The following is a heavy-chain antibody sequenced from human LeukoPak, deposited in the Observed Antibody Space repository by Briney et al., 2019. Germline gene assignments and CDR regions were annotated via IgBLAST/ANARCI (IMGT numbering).Heavy chain of an antibody. J-gene: IGHJ4*02. CDR2: ISSSSSYI. Sequence: GGSLRLSCAASGFTFGSYSMNRVRQAPGKGLEWVSSISSSSSYIYYADSVKGRFTISRDNSKNTLYLQMNSLGAEDTAVYYCAKDQRIAAADYWGQGTLVTVSS. CDR1: GFTFGSYS. D-gene: IGHD6-13*01. V-gene: IGHV3-21*01. CDR3: AKDQRIAAADY.